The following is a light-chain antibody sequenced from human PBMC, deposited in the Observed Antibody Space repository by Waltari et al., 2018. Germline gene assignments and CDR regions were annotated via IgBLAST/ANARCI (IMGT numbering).Light chain of an antibody. CDR3: QQYNNWPPVWT. CDR2: GAS. J-gene: IGKJ1*01. CDR1: QSVSSN. Sequence: EIVMTQSPATLSVSPGERATLSCRASQSVSSNLAWYQQKPGQAPRLLIYGASTRATAIPARFSGSGSGTEFTLTISSMQSEDFAVYSCQQYNNWPPVWTFGQGTKVEIK. V-gene: IGKV3-15*01.